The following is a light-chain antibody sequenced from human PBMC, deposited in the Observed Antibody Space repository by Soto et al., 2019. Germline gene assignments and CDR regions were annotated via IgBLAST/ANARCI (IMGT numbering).Light chain of an antibody. CDR2: GAS. CDR3: QQYNNWPPWT. J-gene: IGKJ1*01. CDR1: QSISSSY. Sequence: EIVLTPSPGTLSLSPGKRATLSCRASQSISSSYLAWYQQRPGQAPRLLIYGASSRATGIPDRFSGSGSGTEFTLTISRLEPEDFAVYYCQQYNNWPPWTFGQGTKGDIK. V-gene: IGKV3-20*01.